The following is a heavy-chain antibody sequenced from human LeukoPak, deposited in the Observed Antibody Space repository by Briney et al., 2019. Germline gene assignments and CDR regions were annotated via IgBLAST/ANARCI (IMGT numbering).Heavy chain of an antibody. V-gene: IGHV3-15*01. D-gene: IGHD3-10*01. CDR2: IKTKSDGGTT. CDR1: GFTFSDYY. Sequence: GGSLRLSCAAFGFTFSDYYMSWIRQAPGKGLEWVARIKTKSDGGTTDYAAAVKGRFTISRDDSKNTLSLRMNSLKTEDTAVYYCATYMVRGGDPRYWGQGTLVTVSS. CDR3: ATYMVRGGDPRY. J-gene: IGHJ4*02.